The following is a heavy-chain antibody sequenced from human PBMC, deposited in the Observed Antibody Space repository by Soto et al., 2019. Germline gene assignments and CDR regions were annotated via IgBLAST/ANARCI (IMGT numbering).Heavy chain of an antibody. D-gene: IGHD3-3*01. V-gene: IGHV4-31*03. J-gene: IGHJ6*02. CDR1: GGSISSGGYY. Sequence: QVQLQESGPGLVKPSQTLSLTCTVSGGSISSGGYYWSWIRQHPGKGLEWIGYIYYSGSTYYNPSIKSRVTISVDTSKNQFSLKLSSVTAADTAGYYCASTYYDFWSGYRPKPVMDVWGQGTTVTVSS. CDR2: IYYSGST. CDR3: ASTYYDFWSGYRPKPVMDV.